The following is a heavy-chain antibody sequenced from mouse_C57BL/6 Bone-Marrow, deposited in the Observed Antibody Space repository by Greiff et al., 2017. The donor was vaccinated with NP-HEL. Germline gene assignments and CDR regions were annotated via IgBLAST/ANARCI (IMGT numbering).Heavy chain of an antibody. CDR2: INPYNGGT. J-gene: IGHJ3*01. CDR3: ARRSSLLQRAY. Sequence: EVKLQESGPVLVKPGASVKMSCKASGYTFTDYYMNWVKQSHGKSLEWIGVINPYNGGTSYNQKFKGKATLTVDKSSSTAYMELNSLTSEDSAVYYCARRSSLLQRAYWGQGTLVTVSA. V-gene: IGHV1-19*01. D-gene: IGHD6-5*01. CDR1: GYTFTDYY.